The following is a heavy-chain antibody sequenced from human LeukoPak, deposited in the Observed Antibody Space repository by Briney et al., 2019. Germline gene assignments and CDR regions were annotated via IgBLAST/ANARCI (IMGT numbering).Heavy chain of an antibody. J-gene: IGHJ3*02. CDR3: ARDLVTVTKGFDI. CDR2: VSYIGST. Sequence: PSETLSLTCAVSDDSFSSHYWTWIRQPPGKGLEWIGYVSYIGSTNYNPSLKSRVTISIDTSKNQFSLKLSSVTAADTAVYYCARDLVTVTKGFDIWGQGTMVSVSS. D-gene: IGHD4-17*01. CDR1: DDSFSSHY. V-gene: IGHV4-59*11.